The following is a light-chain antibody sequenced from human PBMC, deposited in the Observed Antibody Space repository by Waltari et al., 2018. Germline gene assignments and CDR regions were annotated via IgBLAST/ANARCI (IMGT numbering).Light chain of an antibody. J-gene: IGLJ2*01. V-gene: IGLV2-23*02. CDR2: EVS. CDR1: SSDVGNFNL. CDR3: QSADSSGNYVV. Sequence: QSALTQPASVSGSPGQSITISCTGTSSDVGNFNLVSWYQKHPGTVPKLTIYEVSKRPLGVSNPLSGSKSGNTASLTISGLRAEDEADYYCQSADSSGNYVVFGGGTKLTVL.